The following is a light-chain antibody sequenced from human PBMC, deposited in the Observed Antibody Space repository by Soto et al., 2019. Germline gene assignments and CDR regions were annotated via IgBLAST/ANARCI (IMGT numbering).Light chain of an antibody. J-gene: IGLJ2*01. Sequence: QSVLTQPASVSGSLGQSITISCTGTSSDVGGYNYVSWYQQHPGKDPKVVIFEVTKRPSGVSSRFSGSKSGNTASLTVSGLQAADEGDYYCSSYTSSSTVLFGGGTKVTVL. CDR2: EVT. CDR1: SSDVGGYNY. CDR3: SSYTSSSTVL. V-gene: IGLV2-14*01.